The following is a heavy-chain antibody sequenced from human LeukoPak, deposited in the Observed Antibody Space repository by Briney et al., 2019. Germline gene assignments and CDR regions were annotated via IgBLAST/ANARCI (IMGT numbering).Heavy chain of an antibody. D-gene: IGHD3-22*01. J-gene: IGHJ1*01. CDR3: ATGSYYYEKSAECFQH. CDR2: ISYDGSNK. Sequence: GRSLRLSCAASGFTFSSYAMHWVRQAPGKGLEWVAVISYDGSNKYYADSVKGRFTISRDNSKNTLYLQMNSLRAEDTAVYYCATGSYYYEKSAECFQHWGQGTLVTVSS. V-gene: IGHV3-30*04. CDR1: GFTFSSYA.